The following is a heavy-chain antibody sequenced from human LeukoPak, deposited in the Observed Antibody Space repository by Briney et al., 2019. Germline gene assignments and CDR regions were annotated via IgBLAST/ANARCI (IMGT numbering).Heavy chain of an antibody. CDR2: IYYSGST. V-gene: IGHV4-31*03. J-gene: IGHJ4*02. Sequence: SETLSLTCTVSGGSISSGGYYWSWIRQHPGKGLEWIGYIYYSGSTYYNPSLKSRVTISVDTSKNQFSLKLSSVTAADTAVYYCAGGCGGDCYSAVFDYWGQGILVTDSS. CDR1: GGSISSGGYY. CDR3: AGGCGGDCYSAVFDY. D-gene: IGHD2-21*02.